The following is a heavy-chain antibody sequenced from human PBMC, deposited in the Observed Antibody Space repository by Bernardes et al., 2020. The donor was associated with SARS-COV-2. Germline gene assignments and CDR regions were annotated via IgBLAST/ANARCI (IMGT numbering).Heavy chain of an antibody. CDR1: GYTFTGYY. J-gene: IGHJ5*02. CDR2: INPNSGGT. D-gene: IGHD1-20*01. V-gene: IGHV1-2*02. CDR3: ARDGVSITGITGWFDP. Sequence: ASVKVSCKASGYTFTGYYMHWVRQAPGQGLEWMGWINPNSGGTNYAQKFQGRVTMTRDTSISTAYMELSRLRSDDTAVYYCARDGVSITGITGWFDPWGQGTLVTVSS.